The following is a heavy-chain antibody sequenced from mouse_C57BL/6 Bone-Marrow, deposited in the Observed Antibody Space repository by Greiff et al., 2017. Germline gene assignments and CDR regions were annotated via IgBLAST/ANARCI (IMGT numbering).Heavy chain of an antibody. V-gene: IGHV5-4*01. Sequence: DVKLVESGGGLVKPGGSLKLSCAASGFTFSSYAMSWVRQTPEKRPEWVATISDGGSYTYYPDNVKGRFTISRDNAKNNLYLQMSHLKSEDTAMYYCARDHDGYEFAYWGQGTLVTVSA. J-gene: IGHJ3*01. CDR3: ARDHDGYEFAY. CDR1: GFTFSSYA. CDR2: ISDGGSYT. D-gene: IGHD2-3*01.